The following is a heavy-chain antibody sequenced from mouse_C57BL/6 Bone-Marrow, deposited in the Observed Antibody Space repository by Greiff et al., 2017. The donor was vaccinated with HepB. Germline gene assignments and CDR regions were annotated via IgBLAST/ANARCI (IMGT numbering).Heavy chain of an antibody. CDR3: AREDDYPLAY. D-gene: IGHD2-4*01. CDR2: ISYDGNN. Sequence: DVLLVESGPGLVKPSQSLSLSCSATGYSITSGYYCNWIRQFPANILEWMGYISYDGNNNYNPTLKNRISITRDTSKNQLFLKLNSVTTEDTATYYCAREDDYPLAYWGQGTLVTVSA. CDR1: GYSITSGYY. J-gene: IGHJ3*01. V-gene: IGHV3-6*01.